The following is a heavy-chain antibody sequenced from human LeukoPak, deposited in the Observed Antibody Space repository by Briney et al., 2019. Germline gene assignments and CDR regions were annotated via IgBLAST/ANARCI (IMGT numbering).Heavy chain of an antibody. CDR2: ISSSSSYI. Sequence: PGGSLRLSCAASGFTFSSYSMNWVRQAPGKGLEWVSSISSSSSYIYYADSVKGRFAISRDNAKNSLYLQMNSLRAEDTAVYYCARGVLDARLAAAGRYWFDPWGQGTLVTVSS. J-gene: IGHJ5*02. V-gene: IGHV3-21*01. CDR1: GFTFSSYS. D-gene: IGHD6-13*01. CDR3: ARGVLDARLAAAGRYWFDP.